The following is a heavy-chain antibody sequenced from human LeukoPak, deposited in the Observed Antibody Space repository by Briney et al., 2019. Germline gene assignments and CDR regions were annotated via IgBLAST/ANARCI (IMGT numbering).Heavy chain of an antibody. CDR3: ARGIAARPAGGIYYYYYMDV. CDR2: IYTSGST. D-gene: IGHD6-6*01. Sequence: SQTLSLTCTVSGGSISSGSYYWSWIRQPAGKGLEWIGRIYTSGSTNYNPSLKSRVTISVDTSKNQFSLKLSSVTAADTAVYYCARGIAARPAGGIYYYYYMDVWGKGTTVTVSS. CDR1: GGSISSGSYY. J-gene: IGHJ6*03. V-gene: IGHV4-61*02.